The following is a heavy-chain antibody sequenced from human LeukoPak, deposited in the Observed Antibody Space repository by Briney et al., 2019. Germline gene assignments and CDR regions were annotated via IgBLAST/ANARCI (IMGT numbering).Heavy chain of an antibody. CDR3: ARDLYCSGGSCYSYGMDV. CDR2: INPSGGST. V-gene: IGHV1-46*01. J-gene: IGHJ6*02. CDR1: GYTFTSYA. D-gene: IGHD2-15*01. Sequence: ASVKVSCKASGYTFTSYAMNWVRQAPGQGLEWMGIINPSGGSTSYAQKFQGRVTMTRDTSTSTVYMELSSLRSEDTAVYYCARDLYCSGGSCYSYGMDVWGQGTTVTVSS.